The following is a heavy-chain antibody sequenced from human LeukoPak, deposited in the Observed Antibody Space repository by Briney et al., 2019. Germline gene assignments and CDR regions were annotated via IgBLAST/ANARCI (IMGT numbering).Heavy chain of an antibody. Sequence: ASVKVSCKASRYTFTSYDINWVREAAGQRREWMGWMNPNTGRTGFAQKFQGRLTMTRDASISTAYMELSRLRSDDTAVYYCARLSQTPDYYSNGGYYYLGYWGQGTPVTVSS. CDR2: MNPNTGRT. J-gene: IGHJ4*02. D-gene: IGHD3-22*01. V-gene: IGHV1-8*01. CDR3: ARLSQTPDYYSNGGYYYLGY. CDR1: RYTFTSYD.